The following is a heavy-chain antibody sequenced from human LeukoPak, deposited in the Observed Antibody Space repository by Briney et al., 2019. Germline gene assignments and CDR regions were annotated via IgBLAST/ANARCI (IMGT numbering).Heavy chain of an antibody. CDR3: ARLASSWLQADY. CDR2: VYYSGST. D-gene: IGHD6-13*01. CDR1: AGSISSSSYY. J-gene: IGHJ4*02. Sequence: PSETLSLTCTVSAGSISSSSYYWGWIRQPPGRGLEWIGNVYYSGSTYYNPSLKSRLTISVDTSKNQFSLKLSSVTASDTALYFCARLASSWLQADYWGQGTLVTVSS. V-gene: IGHV4-39*01.